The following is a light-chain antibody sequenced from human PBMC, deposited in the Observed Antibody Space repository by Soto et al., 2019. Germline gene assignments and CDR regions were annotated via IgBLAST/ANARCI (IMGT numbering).Light chain of an antibody. J-gene: IGLJ1*01. CDR3: SSYAGINNLGV. CDR1: SSDVGGYKY. CDR2: EVN. V-gene: IGLV2-8*01. Sequence: QSALTQPPSASGSPGQSVTISCTGTSSDVGGYKYDSWYQQHPGKAPKLMIFEVNKRPSGVPDRFSGSKSGNTASLTVSGLQAEDEDDYYCSSYAGINNLGVFGTGTKLTVL.